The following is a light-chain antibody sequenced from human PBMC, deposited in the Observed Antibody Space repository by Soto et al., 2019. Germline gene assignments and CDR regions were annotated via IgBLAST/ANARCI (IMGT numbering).Light chain of an antibody. Sequence: QSALTQPASVSGSPGQSITISCTGTGSDVGGYNYVSWYPHHPGKAPKLVIYEVTTRPSGVSNRFSGSKSGNTASLTISGLQAEDEADYYCSSYTTISTVVFGGGTKLAVL. CDR3: SSYTTISTVV. CDR1: GSDVGGYNY. V-gene: IGLV2-14*01. J-gene: IGLJ3*02. CDR2: EVT.